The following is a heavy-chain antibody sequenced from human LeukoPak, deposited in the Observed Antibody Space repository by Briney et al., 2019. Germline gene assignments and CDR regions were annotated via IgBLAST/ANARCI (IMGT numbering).Heavy chain of an antibody. CDR1: GNTFSGYY. CDR2: INPNSGGT. Sequence: ASVKVSFKASGNTFSGYYLHWVRQAPGQGLEWMGWINPNSGGTNYAQKFQGRVTMTRDTSISTAYMDLSSLTSDDTAVYYCARGTFDPWGQGTLVTVSS. J-gene: IGHJ5*02. V-gene: IGHV1-2*02. CDR3: ARGTFDP.